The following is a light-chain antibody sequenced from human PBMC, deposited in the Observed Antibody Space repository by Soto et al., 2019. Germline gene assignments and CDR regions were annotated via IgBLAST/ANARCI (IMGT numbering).Light chain of an antibody. CDR2: AAS. Sequence: DIQMTQSPSSLSASVGDRVTITCRASQGIRNFLAWYQQKPGKVPKPLISAASTLESGVPSRFSGSGSGTDFTLTITSLQPEDVATYYCQKYSSVITFGQGTRLEIK. CDR3: QKYSSVIT. J-gene: IGKJ5*01. CDR1: QGIRNF. V-gene: IGKV1-27*01.